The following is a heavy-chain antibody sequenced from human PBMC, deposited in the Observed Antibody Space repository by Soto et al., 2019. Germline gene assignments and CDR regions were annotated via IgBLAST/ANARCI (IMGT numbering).Heavy chain of an antibody. D-gene: IGHD5-18*01. CDR2: ISAYNGNT. Sequence: QVQLVQSGAEVKKPGASVKVSCKASGYTFTSYGISWVRQAPGQGLEWMGWISAYNGNTNYAQKLQGRVTMTTDTAKSTAYMELRSLRSDEPAVYYCARDVGYGLIDYWGQGTLVTVSS. J-gene: IGHJ4*02. CDR3: ARDVGYGLIDY. V-gene: IGHV1-18*01. CDR1: GYTFTSYG.